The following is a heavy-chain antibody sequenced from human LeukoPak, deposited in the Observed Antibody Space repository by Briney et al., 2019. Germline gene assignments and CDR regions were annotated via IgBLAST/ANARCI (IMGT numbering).Heavy chain of an antibody. Sequence: PGGSLRLSCPASGFTFNSYAMHWVRQAPGKGLEWVAAISDDGSNKFYADSVWGRFAISRENFKNTLYLQMTSLRVVDTAVYYCVREKTGWDSSFDFWGRGTLVTVSS. V-gene: IGHV3-30*09. CDR2: ISDDGSNK. D-gene: IGHD3-22*01. CDR1: GFTFNSYA. CDR3: VREKTGWDSSFDF. J-gene: IGHJ4*02.